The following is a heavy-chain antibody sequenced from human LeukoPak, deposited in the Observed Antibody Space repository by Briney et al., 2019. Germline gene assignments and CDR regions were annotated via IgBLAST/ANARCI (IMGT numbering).Heavy chain of an antibody. J-gene: IGHJ4*02. CDR2: VDPEHGKT. V-gene: IGHV1-69-2*01. CDR1: GYTFTSYY. CDR3: ACSWYSPDY. D-gene: IGHD6-13*01. Sequence: GASVKVTCKASGYTFTSYYMHWVQQAPGKGLEWMGRVDPEHGKTIYSEKFQGRATITVDTSTDTAYMELSSLRSEDTAMYYCACSWYSPDYWGQGTLVTVSS.